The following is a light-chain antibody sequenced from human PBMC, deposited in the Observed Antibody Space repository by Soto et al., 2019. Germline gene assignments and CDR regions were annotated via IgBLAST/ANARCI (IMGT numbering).Light chain of an antibody. J-gene: IGKJ5*01. V-gene: IGKV3-20*01. CDR2: GAS. Sequence: EIVLTQSPGTLSLSPGETATLSCRASQSVSSSSLAWYQQKPGQAPRLLIYGASSRATGIPDRFSGSGSGTDFTLTISRLEPEDFAVYYCQQYGSSPPITFGQGTRLEI. CDR3: QQYGSSPPIT. CDR1: QSVSSSS.